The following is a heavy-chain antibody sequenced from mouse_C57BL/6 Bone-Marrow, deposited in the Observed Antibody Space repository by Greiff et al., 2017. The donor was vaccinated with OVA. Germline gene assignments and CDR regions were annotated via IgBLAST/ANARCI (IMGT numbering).Heavy chain of an antibody. CDR1: GFTFSDFY. J-gene: IGHJ1*03. V-gene: IGHV7-1*01. D-gene: IGHD4-1*01. CDR3: ARDNWDWYFDV. Sequence: EVMLVESGGGLVQSGRSLRLSCATSGFTFSDFYMEWVRQAPGKGLEWIAASRNKANDYTTEYSASVKVRFIVSRDTSQSILYLQMNALRAEDTAIYYCARDNWDWYFDVWGTGTTVTVSS. CDR2: SRNKANDYTT.